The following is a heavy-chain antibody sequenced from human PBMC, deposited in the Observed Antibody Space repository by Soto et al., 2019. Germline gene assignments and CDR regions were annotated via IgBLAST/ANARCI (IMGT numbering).Heavy chain of an antibody. J-gene: IGHJ5*02. D-gene: IGHD6-6*01. Sequence: ETLSPNWDVSGCSIDDSQSFLDWVRPARGKGLEWIGAMYYTGDKNYNPSLESRVTMSVDTSKNQFSLKLSSVTPTDTAVYYCARRSSSSLGSLFDPWGRGIRVTVAS. CDR2: MYYTGDK. CDR1: GCSIDDSQSF. CDR3: ARRSSSSLGSLFDP. V-gene: IGHV4-39*01.